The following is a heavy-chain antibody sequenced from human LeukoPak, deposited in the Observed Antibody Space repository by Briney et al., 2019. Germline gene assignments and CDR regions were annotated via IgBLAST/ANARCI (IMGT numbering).Heavy chain of an antibody. V-gene: IGHV4-59*01. CDR2: IYYSGST. CDR3: ARLIYDSSGYYYSGRYFDY. D-gene: IGHD3-22*01. Sequence: SETLSLTCTVFGGSISSYYWSWIRQPPGKGLEWIGYIYYSGSTNYNPSLKSRVTISVDTSKNQFSLKLSSVTAADTAVYYCARLIYDSSGYYYSGRYFDYWGQGTLVTVCS. CDR1: GGSISSYY. J-gene: IGHJ4*02.